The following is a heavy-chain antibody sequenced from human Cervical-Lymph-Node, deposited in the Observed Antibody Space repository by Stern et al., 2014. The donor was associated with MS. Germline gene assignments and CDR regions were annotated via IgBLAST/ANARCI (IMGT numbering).Heavy chain of an antibody. Sequence: VQLVESGPGLVKPSETLSLTCTVSGDSISSSSYYWGWIRQPPGKGLEWIGSIYYSGSTYYNPSLKSRVTISVDTSKNQFSLKLSSVTAADTAVYYCARHGRPVVTTTDFDYWGQGTLVTVSS. D-gene: IGHD2-21*02. J-gene: IGHJ4*02. V-gene: IGHV4-39*01. CDR2: IYYSGST. CDR3: ARHGRPVVTTTDFDY. CDR1: GDSISSSSYY.